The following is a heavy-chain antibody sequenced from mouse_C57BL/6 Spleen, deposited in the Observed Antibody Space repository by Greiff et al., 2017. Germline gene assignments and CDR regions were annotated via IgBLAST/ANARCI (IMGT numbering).Heavy chain of an antibody. CDR2: ISYDGSN. V-gene: IGHV3-6*01. D-gene: IGHD1-1*01. CDR1: GYSITSGYY. CDR3: ARDHYGSSYAY. Sequence: EVKLQESGPGLVKPSQSLSLTCSVTGYSITSGYYWNWIRQFPGNKLEWMGYISYDGSNNYNPTLKNQISITRDTSKNPFYLKLNSVTTEDTAAYYCARDHYGSSYAYWGQGTLVTVSA. J-gene: IGHJ3*01.